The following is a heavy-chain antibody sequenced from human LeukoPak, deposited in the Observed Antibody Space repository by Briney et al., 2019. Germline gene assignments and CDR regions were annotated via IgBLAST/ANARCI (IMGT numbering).Heavy chain of an antibody. D-gene: IGHD5-18*01. Sequence: SETLSLTCAVYGGSFSGYYWSWIRQSPGKGLEWIGEINHSGSTNYNPSLKSRVTISVDTSRNQFSLKLSSVTAADTAVYYCARGRTAMVRGAFDIWGQGTMVTVSS. V-gene: IGHV4-34*01. CDR1: GGSFSGYY. CDR2: INHSGST. CDR3: ARGRTAMVRGAFDI. J-gene: IGHJ3*02.